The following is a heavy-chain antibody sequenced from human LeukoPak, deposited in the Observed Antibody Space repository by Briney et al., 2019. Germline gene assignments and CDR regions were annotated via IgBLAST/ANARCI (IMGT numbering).Heavy chain of an antibody. CDR2: IYYSGST. CDR1: GGSISSYY. D-gene: IGHD6-19*01. CDR3: ARGIAVAVFDY. V-gene: IGHV4-59*01. Sequence: SETLSLTCTVSGGSISSYYWSWIRQPPGKGLEWIGYIYYSGSTNYNPSLKSRVTISVDTPKNQFSLKLSSVTAADTAVYYCARGIAVAVFDYWGQGTLVTVSS. J-gene: IGHJ4*02.